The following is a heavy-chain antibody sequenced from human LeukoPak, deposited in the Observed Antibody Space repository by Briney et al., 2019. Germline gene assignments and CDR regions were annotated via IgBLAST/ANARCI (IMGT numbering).Heavy chain of an antibody. D-gene: IGHD1-26*01. V-gene: IGHV4-30-2*01. J-gene: IGHJ6*04. CDR3: ARGPWYSGSYGNV. CDR1: GGSISSGGYS. Sequence: SETLSLTCAVSGGSISSGGYSWSWIRQPPGKGLEWIGYIYHSGSTYYNPSLKSRVTISVDRSKNQFSLKLSSVTAADTAVYYCARGPWYSGSYGNVWGKGTTVTVSS. CDR2: IYHSGST.